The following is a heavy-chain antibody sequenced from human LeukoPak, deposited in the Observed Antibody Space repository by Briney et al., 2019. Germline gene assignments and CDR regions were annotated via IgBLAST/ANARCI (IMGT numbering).Heavy chain of an antibody. J-gene: IGHJ4*02. Sequence: ASVKVSCKVSGCTLTELSMHWVRQAPGKGLEWMGGFDPEDGETIYAQKFQGRVTMTEDTSTDTAYMELSSLRSEDTAVYYCATILPRGYSYAYDYWGQGTLVTVSS. V-gene: IGHV1-24*01. D-gene: IGHD5-18*01. CDR3: ATILPRGYSYAYDY. CDR1: GCTLTELS. CDR2: FDPEDGET.